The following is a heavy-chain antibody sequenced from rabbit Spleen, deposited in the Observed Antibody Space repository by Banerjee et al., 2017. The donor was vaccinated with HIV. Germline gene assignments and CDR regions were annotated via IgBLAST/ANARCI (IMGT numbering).Heavy chain of an antibody. CDR1: GFSFGSNYY. CDR2: IASGGSGYT. D-gene: IGHD1-1*01. Sequence: QEQLVESGGGLVKPGASLTLTCTASGFSFGSNYYMCWVRQAPGKGLEWIACIASGGSGYTFYATWATGRFTCSKTSSTTVTLQMTSLTAADTATYLCARDLVAVIGWNFSLWGPGTLVTVS. CDR3: ARDLVAVIGWNFSL. V-gene: IGHV1S45*01. J-gene: IGHJ4*01.